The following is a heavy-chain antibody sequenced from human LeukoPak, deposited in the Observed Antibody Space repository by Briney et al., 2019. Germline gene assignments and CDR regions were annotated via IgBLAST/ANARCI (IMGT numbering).Heavy chain of an antibody. J-gene: IGHJ4*02. CDR1: GFTFSSYG. V-gene: IGHV3-30*02. CDR2: IRYDGSNK. D-gene: IGHD3-3*01. CDR3: AKGQDYDFWSGYYSAFDY. Sequence: QPGGSLRLSCAASGFTFSSYGMHWVRQAPGKGLEWVAFIRYDGSNKYYADSVKGRFTIPRDNSKNTLYLQMNSLRAEDTAVYYCAKGQDYDFWSGYYSAFDYWGQGTLVTVSS.